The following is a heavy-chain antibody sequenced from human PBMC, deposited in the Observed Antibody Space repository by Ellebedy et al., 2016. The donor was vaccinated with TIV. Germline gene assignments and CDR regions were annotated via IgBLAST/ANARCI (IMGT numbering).Heavy chain of an antibody. CDR3: ASRESST. CDR1: GYTFIGYL. D-gene: IGHD6-19*01. Sequence: AASVKVSCKASGYTFIGYLMHWVRQAPGQGLEWMGWINPNTGGTNYAQRFQGRVTMTRDTSISTAYMELSRLTSDDTAVYFCASRESSTWGQGTLVTVSS. J-gene: IGHJ4*02. CDR2: INPNTGGT. V-gene: IGHV1-2*02.